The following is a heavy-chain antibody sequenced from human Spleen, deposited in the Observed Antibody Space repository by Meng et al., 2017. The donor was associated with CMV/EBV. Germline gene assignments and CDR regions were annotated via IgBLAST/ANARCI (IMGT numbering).Heavy chain of an antibody. V-gene: IGHV3-11*01. CDR1: GFTFSDFY. CDR3: AKRSTTTANYFIDS. D-gene: IGHD1-26*01. J-gene: IGHJ4*02. Sequence: QVQLVESGGGLAKPGGSLRLSCVASGFTFSDFYMSWIRQRPGKGLEWVSYISGSGTTIYYSASVGGRFTISRDNAKNSLYLQMNSLRAEDTAVYFCAKRSTTTANYFIDSWGQGILVTVSS. CDR2: ISGSGTTI.